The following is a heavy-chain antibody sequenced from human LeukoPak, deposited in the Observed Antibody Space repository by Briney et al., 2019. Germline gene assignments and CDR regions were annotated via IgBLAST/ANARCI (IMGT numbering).Heavy chain of an antibody. CDR3: ARSYGDSYEGSYY. V-gene: IGHV3-30-3*01. J-gene: IGHJ4*02. D-gene: IGHD4-17*01. Sequence: GGSLRLSCAASGFTFSSYAMHWVRQAPGKGLEWVAVISYDGSNKYYADSVKGRFTISRDNSKNTLYLQMNSLRAEDTAVYYCARSYGDSYEGSYYWGQGTLVTVSS. CDR2: ISYDGSNK. CDR1: GFTFSSYA.